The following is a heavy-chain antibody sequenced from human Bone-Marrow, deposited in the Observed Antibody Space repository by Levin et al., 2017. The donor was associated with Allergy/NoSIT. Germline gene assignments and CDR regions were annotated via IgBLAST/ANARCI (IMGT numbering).Heavy chain of an antibody. CDR2: ISGNSGTI. CDR3: SRDPDNCDTVCFAPLHY. Sequence: GESLKISCAASGFTFSSHSMNWVRQVPGKGLEWLSYISGNSGTIHYADSVKGRFTTSRDNAKNSLYLQMNSLRDEDTAVYYCSRDPDNCDTVCFAPLHYWGQGTLVTVSS. CDR1: GFTFSSHS. D-gene: IGHD2-2*01. J-gene: IGHJ4*02. V-gene: IGHV3-48*02.